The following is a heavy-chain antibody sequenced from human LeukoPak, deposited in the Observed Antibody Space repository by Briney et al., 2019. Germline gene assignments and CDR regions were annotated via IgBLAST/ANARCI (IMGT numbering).Heavy chain of an antibody. J-gene: IGHJ4*02. V-gene: IGHV3-30-3*01. Sequence: GGSLRLSCAASGFTFSSYAMHWVRQAPGKGLEWVAVISYDGSNKYYADSVKGRFTISRDNSKNTLYLQMNSLRAEDTAVYYCARLMTTVTTVDYWGQGTLVTVSS. D-gene: IGHD4-17*01. CDR1: GFTFSSYA. CDR2: ISYDGSNK. CDR3: ARLMTTVTTVDY.